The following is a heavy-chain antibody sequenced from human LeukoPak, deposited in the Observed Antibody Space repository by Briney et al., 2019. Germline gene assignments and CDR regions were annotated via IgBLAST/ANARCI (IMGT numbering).Heavy chain of an antibody. Sequence: GGSLRLSCAASGFTFSRYWMTWVRQAPGKGLEWVASINEDGSGKHYVDSAKGRFTISRDNAQKSVYLEMNSLRAEDTAVYYCARAVTSTEGYWGQGTLVTVSS. J-gene: IGHJ4*02. CDR3: ARAVTSTEGY. V-gene: IGHV3-7*03. D-gene: IGHD4-17*01. CDR1: GFTFSRYW. CDR2: INEDGSGK.